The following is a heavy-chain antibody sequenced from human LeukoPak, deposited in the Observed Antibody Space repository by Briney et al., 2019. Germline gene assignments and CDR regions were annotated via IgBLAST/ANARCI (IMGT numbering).Heavy chain of an antibody. CDR1: GFTFSAYA. V-gene: IGHV3-30*01. Sequence: PGGSLRLSCAASGFTFSAYAMHWVHQAPGKGLEWVAVISYDGSNKYYADSVKGRFTISGDKSKDTLYLQMNSLRPEDTAVYYCARGPGPIAGAKNPFDIWGQGTMVTVSS. CDR3: ARGPGPIAGAKNPFDI. CDR2: ISYDGSNK. D-gene: IGHD1-26*01. J-gene: IGHJ3*02.